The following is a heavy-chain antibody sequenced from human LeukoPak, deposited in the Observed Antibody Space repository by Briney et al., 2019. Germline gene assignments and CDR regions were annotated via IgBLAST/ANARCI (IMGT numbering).Heavy chain of an antibody. J-gene: IGHJ4*02. CDR1: GFTFSSYA. CDR2: ISYDGSNK. V-gene: IGHV3-30-3*01. D-gene: IGHD3-22*01. Sequence: GGSLGLSCAASGFTFSSYAMHWVRQAPGKGLEWVAVISYDGSNKYYADSVKGRFTISRDNSKNTLYLQMNSLRAEDTAVYYCARDEAYYDSSGYFDYWGQGTLVTVSS. CDR3: ARDEAYYDSSGYFDY.